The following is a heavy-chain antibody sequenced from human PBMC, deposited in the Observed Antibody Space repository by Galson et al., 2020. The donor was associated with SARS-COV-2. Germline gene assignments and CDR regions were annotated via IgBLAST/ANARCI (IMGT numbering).Heavy chain of an antibody. CDR1: GYTLTELS. J-gene: IGHJ5*02. CDR2: FDPEDGET. CDR3: ATYDPRGLVEWVWFDP. D-gene: IGHD3-3*01. V-gene: IGHV1-24*01. Sequence: ASVKVSCKVSGYTLTELSMHWVRQAPGKGLEWMGGFDPEDGETIYAQKFQGRVTMTEDTSTDTAYMELSSLRSEDTAVYYCATYDPRGLVEWVWFDPWGQGTLVTVSS.